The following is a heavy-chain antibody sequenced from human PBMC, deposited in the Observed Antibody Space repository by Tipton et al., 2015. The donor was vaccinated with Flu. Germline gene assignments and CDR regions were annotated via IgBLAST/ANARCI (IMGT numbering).Heavy chain of an antibody. CDR2: IYSGGST. Sequence: SLRLSCAASGFSVSSNYMSWVRQAPGKGLEWVSVIYSGGSTYYADSVKGRFTISRDNSKLYLQMNSLRAEDTAVYYCARGDCSSTSCLDYWGQGTLVTVSS. D-gene: IGHD2-2*01. CDR3: ARGDCSSTSCLDY. J-gene: IGHJ4*02. CDR1: GFSVSSNY. V-gene: IGHV3-53*01.